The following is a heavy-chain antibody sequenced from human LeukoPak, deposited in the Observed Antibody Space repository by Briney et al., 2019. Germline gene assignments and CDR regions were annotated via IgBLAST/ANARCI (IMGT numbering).Heavy chain of an antibody. D-gene: IGHD1-26*01. V-gene: IGHV1-69*05. CDR3: ARDSGSGNNDY. CDR1: GGTFSSYA. Sequence: SVKVSCKASGGTFSSYAISWVRQAPGQGLEWMGGIIPIFGTANYAQNFQGRVTFISNTSATTAFMELSSLRSGDAAVYYCARDSGSGNNDYWGQGTLVTVSS. CDR2: IIPIFGTA. J-gene: IGHJ4*02.